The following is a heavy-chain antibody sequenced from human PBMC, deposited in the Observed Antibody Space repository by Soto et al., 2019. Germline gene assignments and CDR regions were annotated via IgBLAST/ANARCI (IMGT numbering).Heavy chain of an antibody. J-gene: IGHJ4*02. CDR3: ARVPIAIFGVVTTAFDY. D-gene: IGHD3-3*01. V-gene: IGHV4-4*02. CDR1: GGSISSSNW. Sequence: QVQLQESGPGLVKPSGTLSLTCAVSGGSISSSNWWSWVRQPPGKGLEWIGEIYHSGSTNYNPSLKSRLTISLDKSNTHFARKLRSVTAPDTAVYYCARVPIAIFGVVTTAFDYWGQGTLVTVSS. CDR2: IYHSGST.